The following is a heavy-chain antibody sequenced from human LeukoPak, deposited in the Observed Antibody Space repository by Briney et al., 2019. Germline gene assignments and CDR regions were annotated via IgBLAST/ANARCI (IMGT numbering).Heavy chain of an antibody. CDR1: GGSPSSYY. CDR2: IYTSGST. J-gene: IGHJ4*02. CDR3: ASVSSRDVDY. Sequence: SETLSLTCTVSGGSPSSYYRSWIRQPAGKGLEWIGRIYTSGSTNYNPSLKRRVTMSVDTSKNQLSLKLSSVTAADTAVYYCASVSSRDVDYWGQGTLVTVSS. D-gene: IGHD6-13*01. V-gene: IGHV4-4*07.